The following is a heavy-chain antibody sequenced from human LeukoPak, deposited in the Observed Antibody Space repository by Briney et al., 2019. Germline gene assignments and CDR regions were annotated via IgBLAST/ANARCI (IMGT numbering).Heavy chain of an antibody. Sequence: ASVKVSCKASGYTFTSYDINWVRQATGQGLEWMGWMNPNSGNTGYAQKFQGRVTITRNTSLSTAYMEPSSLRSEDTAVYYCARGRLNPTGSFSRRSYAFDIWGQGTMVTVSS. J-gene: IGHJ3*02. CDR1: GYTFTSYD. V-gene: IGHV1-8*03. CDR2: MNPNSGNT. D-gene: IGHD5-12*01. CDR3: ARGRLNPTGSFSRRSYAFDI.